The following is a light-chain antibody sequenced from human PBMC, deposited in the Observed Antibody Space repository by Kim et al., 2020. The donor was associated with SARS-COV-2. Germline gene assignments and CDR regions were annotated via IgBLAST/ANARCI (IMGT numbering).Light chain of an antibody. V-gene: IGLV1-44*01. CDR2: SHD. Sequence: GQRVTISCSGSSSNIGRNTVNWYQQLPGTAPKLLIYSHDQRPSGVPDRFSGSKSGTSASLAISGLQSEDEADYYCAAWDDSLNGWVFGGGTKLTVL. CDR1: SSNIGRNT. J-gene: IGLJ3*02. CDR3: AAWDDSLNGWV.